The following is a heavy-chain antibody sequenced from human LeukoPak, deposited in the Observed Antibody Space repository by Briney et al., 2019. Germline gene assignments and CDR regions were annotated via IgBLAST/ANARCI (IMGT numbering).Heavy chain of an antibody. CDR1: GFTFSGYS. J-gene: IGHJ4*02. D-gene: IGHD6-19*01. Sequence: GGSLRLSCAASGFTFSGYSMNRVRQAPGKGLEWVSYISKSSSTIYYADSVKGRFTISRDNAKNSLYLQMNSLRAEDTALYYCAKDFGYSSGWYNYWGQGTLVTVSS. CDR3: AKDFGYSSGWYNY. V-gene: IGHV3-48*01. CDR2: ISKSSSTI.